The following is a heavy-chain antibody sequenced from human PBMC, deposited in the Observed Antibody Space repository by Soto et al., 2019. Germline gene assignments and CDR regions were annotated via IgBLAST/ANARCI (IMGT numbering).Heavy chain of an antibody. Sequence: RSPGLSSAASGFTLSSYAMHWVRQAPGKGLEWVAVISYDGSNKYYADSVKGRFTISRDNSKNTLYLQMNSLRAEDTAVYYCAKGNEEYGSRWSYFDSWFQGTMVTGS. J-gene: IGHJ4*02. D-gene: IGHD6-13*01. CDR2: ISYDGSNK. V-gene: IGHV3-30*18. CDR3: AKGNEEYGSRWSYFDS. CDR1: GFTLSSYA.